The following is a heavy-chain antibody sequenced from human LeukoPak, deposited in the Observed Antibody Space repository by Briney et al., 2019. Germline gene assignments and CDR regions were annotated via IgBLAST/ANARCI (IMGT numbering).Heavy chain of an antibody. CDR2: IYYSGST. CDR1: GGSISSSSYY. CDR3: ARVVCGVVYAPNWFDP. D-gene: IGHD2-8*02. J-gene: IGHJ5*02. Sequence: SETLSLTCTVSGGSISSSSYYWGWIRQPPGKGLEWIGSIYYSGSTYYNPSLKSRVTISVDTSKNQFSLKLSSVTAADTAVYYCARVVCGVVYAPNWFDPWGQGTLVTVSS. V-gene: IGHV4-39*07.